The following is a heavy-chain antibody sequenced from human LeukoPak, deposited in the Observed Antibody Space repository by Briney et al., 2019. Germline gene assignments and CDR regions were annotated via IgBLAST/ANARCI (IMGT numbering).Heavy chain of an antibody. V-gene: IGHV4-61*01. CDR2: IYYSGST. Sequence: SETLSLTCTVSGGSVSSGSYYWSWIRQPPGKGLEWIGCIYYSGSTNYNPSLKSRVTISVDTSKNQFSLKLSSVTAADTAVYYCARALGYYDSSGRYFDYWGQGTLVTVSS. CDR3: ARALGYYDSSGRYFDY. CDR1: GGSVSSGSYY. D-gene: IGHD3-22*01. J-gene: IGHJ4*02.